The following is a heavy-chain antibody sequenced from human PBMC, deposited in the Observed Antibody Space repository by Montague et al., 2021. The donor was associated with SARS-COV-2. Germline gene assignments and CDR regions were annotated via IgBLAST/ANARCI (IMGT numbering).Heavy chain of an antibody. CDR2: SRYGGTS. D-gene: IGHD1-1*01. V-gene: IGHV4-39*01. Sequence: TLSLTCTVPSGSISNDIYYWGWIRQPPGKGPEWIGGSRYGGTSYYNPSLKSRVTISIDTSKNQCSLKMTAVTAADTAVYFCARQDIQLRFDLWGRGTLVTVSS. CDR3: ARQDIQLRFDL. J-gene: IGHJ2*01. CDR1: SGSISNDIYY.